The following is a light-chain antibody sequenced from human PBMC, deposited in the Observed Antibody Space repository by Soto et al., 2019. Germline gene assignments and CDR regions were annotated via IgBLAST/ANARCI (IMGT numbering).Light chain of an antibody. CDR2: EVS. CDR3: SSYTSSSFYV. J-gene: IGLJ1*01. CDR1: SSDVGGYNY. Sequence: QSVLTQPASVSVSPGQSITISCTGTSSDVGGYNYVSWYQQHPGKAPKLMIYEVSNRPSGVSNRFSGSKSGNTASLTISGLQAEEEADYYCSSYTSSSFYVFGTGTKVTAL. V-gene: IGLV2-14*01.